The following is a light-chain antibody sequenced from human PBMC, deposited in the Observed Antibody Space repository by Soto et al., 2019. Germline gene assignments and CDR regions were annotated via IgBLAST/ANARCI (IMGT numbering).Light chain of an antibody. J-gene: IGLJ7*01. CDR3: CSYAGSYTVL. Sequence: QSVLTQPRSVSGSPGQSVTISCTGTSSDIGGYKYVSWYQQHPGKAPKLIICDVSQRPSGVPDRFSGSKSGNTASLTISGLQAEDEADYYCCSYAGSYTVLFGGGTQLTVL. V-gene: IGLV2-11*01. CDR1: SSDIGGYKY. CDR2: DVS.